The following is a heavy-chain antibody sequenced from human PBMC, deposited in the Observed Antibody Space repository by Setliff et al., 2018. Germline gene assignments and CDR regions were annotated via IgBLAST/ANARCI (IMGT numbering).Heavy chain of an antibody. CDR1: GYTFSTYG. V-gene: IGHV1-18*01. Sequence: ASVKVSCKASGYTFSTYGLHWVRQAPGQGPEWMGMIITNTGRTSYAQKFRGRVTMTTDTSTGTGYMELRSLRSDDTAVYFCARFGGSCSSSSCYASDLWGQGTMVTV. D-gene: IGHD2-2*01. J-gene: IGHJ3*01. CDR3: ARFGGSCSSSSCYASDL. CDR2: IITNTGRT.